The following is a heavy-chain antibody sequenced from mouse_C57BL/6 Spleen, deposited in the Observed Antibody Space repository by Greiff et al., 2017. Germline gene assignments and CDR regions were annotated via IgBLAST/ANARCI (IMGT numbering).Heavy chain of an antibody. Sequence: QVQLQQPGAELVKPGASVKMSCKASGYTFTSYWITWVKQRPGQGLEWIGDIYPGSGSTNYNEKFKSKATLTVDTSSSTAYMQLSSLTSEDSAVYYCARGQYYGSSYGYFDYWGQGTTLTVSS. CDR1: GYTFTSYW. CDR2: IYPGSGST. D-gene: IGHD1-1*01. V-gene: IGHV1-55*01. J-gene: IGHJ2*01. CDR3: ARGQYYGSSYGYFDY.